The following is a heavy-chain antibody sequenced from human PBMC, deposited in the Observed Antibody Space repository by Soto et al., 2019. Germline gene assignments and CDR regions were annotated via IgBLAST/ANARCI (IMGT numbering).Heavy chain of an antibody. J-gene: IGHJ4*02. V-gene: IGHV3-23*01. D-gene: IGHD4-17*01. CDR2: ISGSGGST. CDR3: AKAEDVKPMTTVPDFDY. CDR1: GFTFSSYA. Sequence: PGGSLRLSCAASGFTFSSYAMSWVRQAPGKGLEWVLAISGSGGSTYYADSVKGRFTISRDNSKNTLYLQMNSLRAEDTAVYYCAKAEDVKPMTTVPDFDYWGQGTLVTVSS.